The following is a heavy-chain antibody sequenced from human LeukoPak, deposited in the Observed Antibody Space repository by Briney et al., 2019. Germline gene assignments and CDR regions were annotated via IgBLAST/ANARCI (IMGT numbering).Heavy chain of an antibody. D-gene: IGHD2-8*02. CDR1: GFRFSNYS. V-gene: IGHV3-74*01. J-gene: IGHJ4*02. CDR2: IRTDGGST. Sequence: AGSLRRSCAAYGFRFSNYSMHWDGQAQANGLVWVSRIRTDGGSTAYADFVKGRFTISRDNARNTVYLQMNSLRADGTAVYYCARDKGAGGRDFDSWGQGTLVTVSS. CDR3: ARDKGAGGRDFDS.